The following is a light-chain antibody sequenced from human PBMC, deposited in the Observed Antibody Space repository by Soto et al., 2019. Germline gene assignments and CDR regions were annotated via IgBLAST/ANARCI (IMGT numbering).Light chain of an antibody. CDR1: NSDINNYDY. V-gene: IGLV2-14*01. CDR3: CSHTISGSGTPV. J-gene: IGLJ2*01. CDR2: EVT. Sequence: VLTQPASVSGSPGQSITLSCTGANSDINNYDYVSWYRQYPGLAPQLIISEVTNRPSVISDRFSGSKSANTAYLTISGLQVEDEADYYCCSHTISGSGTPVFGGGTKLTVL.